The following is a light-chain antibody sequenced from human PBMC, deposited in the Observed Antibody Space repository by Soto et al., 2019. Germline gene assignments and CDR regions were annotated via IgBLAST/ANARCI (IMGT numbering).Light chain of an antibody. J-gene: IGKJ5*01. CDR3: QHYGNSPSIT. V-gene: IGKV3-20*01. Sequence: EIVLTQSPDTLSFSPGDGSTLSCRSSQSISSSSLSWYQQKPAQAPRLLIYSASTRATGVPDRFSGIGSGTAFILTISRLEPEDSAVYYCQHYGNSPSITFCQGTRLEIK. CDR2: SAS. CDR1: QSISSSS.